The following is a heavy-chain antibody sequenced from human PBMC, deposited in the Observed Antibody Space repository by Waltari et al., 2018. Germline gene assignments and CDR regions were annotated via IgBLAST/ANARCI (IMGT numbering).Heavy chain of an antibody. CDR2: IYHSGST. J-gene: IGHJ4*02. CDR3: ARDPGYDYFDY. Sequence: QVQLQESGPGLVKPSETLSLTCAVSGYSISSGYYWGWIRQPPGKGLEWIGSIYHSGSTYYNPSLKSRVTISVDTSKNQFSLMLSSVTAADTAVYYCARDPGYDYFDYWGQGTLVTVSS. CDR1: GYSISSGYY. D-gene: IGHD5-12*01. V-gene: IGHV4-38-2*02.